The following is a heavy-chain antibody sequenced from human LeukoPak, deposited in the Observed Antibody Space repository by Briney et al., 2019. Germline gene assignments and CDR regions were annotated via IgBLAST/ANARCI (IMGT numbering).Heavy chain of an antibody. V-gene: IGHV3-23*01. J-gene: IGHJ4*02. D-gene: IGHD3-22*01. CDR2: ISGSGGGT. CDR1: GITLSNYG. CDR3: AKRGVVIRVILVGFHKEAYYFDS. Sequence: PGGSLRLSCADSGITLSNYGMSWVRQAPGKGLEWVAGISGSGGGTNYADSVKGRFTISRDNAKNILYLQMNNLRAEDTAVYFCAKRGVVIRVILVGFHKEAYYFDSWGQGALVTVSS.